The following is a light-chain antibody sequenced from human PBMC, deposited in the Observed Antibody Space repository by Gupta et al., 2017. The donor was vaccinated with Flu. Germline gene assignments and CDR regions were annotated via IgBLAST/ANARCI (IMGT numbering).Light chain of an antibody. CDR2: KAS. Sequence: DIQMTQSPSTLPASVGDRVTITCRASQSISSLLAWYQQKPGKAPKLLIYKASTLESGVPPRFSGSGSGTEFTLTISCLQSDDFATYYCQQYNTYSAGTFGQGTKVEIK. CDR3: QQYNTYSAGT. CDR1: QSISSL. J-gene: IGKJ1*01. V-gene: IGKV1-5*03.